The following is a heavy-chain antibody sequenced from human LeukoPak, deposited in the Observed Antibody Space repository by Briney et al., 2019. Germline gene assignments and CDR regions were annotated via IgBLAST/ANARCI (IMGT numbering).Heavy chain of an antibody. Sequence: PSETLSLTCTVSGGSISSYYWSWIRQPPGKGLEWIGYIYYSGSTNYNPSLKSRVTISVDTSKNQFSLKLSSVTAADTAVYYCASEGVGATSFSFDYWGQGTLVTVSS. V-gene: IGHV4-59*01. CDR3: ASEGVGATSFSFDY. J-gene: IGHJ4*02. D-gene: IGHD1-26*01. CDR1: GGSISSYY. CDR2: IYYSGST.